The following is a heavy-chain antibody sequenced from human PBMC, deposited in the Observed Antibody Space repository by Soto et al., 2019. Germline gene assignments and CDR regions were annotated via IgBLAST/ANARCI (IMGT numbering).Heavy chain of an antibody. J-gene: IGHJ5*02. V-gene: IGHV1-18*01. D-gene: IGHD2-2*01. CDR1: GYTFTSYG. Sequence: QVQLVQSGAEVKKPGASVKVSCKASGYTFTSYGISWVRQAPGQGLEWMGWISAYNGNTNYAQKLQGRVTMTTDTSTSPAYTELRSLRSDDTAVYYCARAWGYCSSTSCPFWFDPWGQGTLVTVSS. CDR3: ARAWGYCSSTSCPFWFDP. CDR2: ISAYNGNT.